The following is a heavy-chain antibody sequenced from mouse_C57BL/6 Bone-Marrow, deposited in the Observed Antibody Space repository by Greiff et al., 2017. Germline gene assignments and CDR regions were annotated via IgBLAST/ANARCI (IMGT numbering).Heavy chain of an antibody. CDR1: GYTFTDYE. CDR2: IDPETGGT. CDR3: TLLKGGLPRYFDV. Sequence: QVQLQQSGAELVRPGASVTLSCKASGYTFTDYEMHWVKQTPVHGLEWIGAIDPETGGTAYNQKFKGKAILTADKSSSTAYMELRSLTSEDSAVYYCTLLKGGLPRYFDVWGTGTTVTVSS. V-gene: IGHV1-15*01. J-gene: IGHJ1*03. D-gene: IGHD1-3*01.